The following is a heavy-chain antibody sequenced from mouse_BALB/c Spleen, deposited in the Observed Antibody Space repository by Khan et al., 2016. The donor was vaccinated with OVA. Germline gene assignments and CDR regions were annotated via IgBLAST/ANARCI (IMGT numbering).Heavy chain of an antibody. CDR1: GYTFTDYY. J-gene: IGHJ3*01. V-gene: IGHV1-84*02. CDR3: ARRGIYDGYYVGFAY. CDR2: IYPGSGNT. D-gene: IGHD2-3*01. Sequence: QVQLKQSGPELVKPGASVKISCKASGYTFTDYYINWVKQKPGKGLEWIGWIYPGSGNTKYNEKFKGKATLTVDTSSSTAYMQLSSLTSEDTAVYFCARRGIYDGYYVGFAYWGQGTLVTVSA.